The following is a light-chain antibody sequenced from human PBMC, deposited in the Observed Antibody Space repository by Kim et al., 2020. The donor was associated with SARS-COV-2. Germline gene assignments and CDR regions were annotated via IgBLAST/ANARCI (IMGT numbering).Light chain of an antibody. J-gene: IGLJ1*01. Sequence: QSALTQPASVSGSPGQSITISCTGTSSDVGGYNYVSWYQQHPGKAPKLMIYDVSKRHSGVSNRFSGSKSGNTASLNIYGLQAEDEADYYCSSYTSSSAFFGTGPKVTVL. CDR3: SSYTSSSAF. CDR1: SSDVGGYNY. CDR2: DVS. V-gene: IGLV2-14*01.